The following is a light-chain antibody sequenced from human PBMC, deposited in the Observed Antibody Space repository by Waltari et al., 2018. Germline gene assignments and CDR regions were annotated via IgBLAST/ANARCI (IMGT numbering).Light chain of an antibody. Sequence: QSVLTQPPSVSGAPGQRVTVSCTGSTSNTGAGYDVQWYQQFPGRAPKLVIYAYTCRPEGVPVRFAATKSGSSASLAITGFQAEDEADYYCQSYDKILSAWVFGGGAKLTVL. CDR2: AYT. CDR3: QSYDKILSAWV. CDR1: TSNTGAGYD. V-gene: IGLV1-40*01. J-gene: IGLJ3*02.